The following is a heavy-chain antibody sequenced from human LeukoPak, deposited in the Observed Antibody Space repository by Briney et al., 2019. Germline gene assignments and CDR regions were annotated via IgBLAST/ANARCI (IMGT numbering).Heavy chain of an antibody. J-gene: IGHJ4*02. V-gene: IGHV1-3*01. CDR2: INAGNGNT. CDR3: ARGKQSSYYDSSGYYLSFDY. D-gene: IGHD3-22*01. CDR1: GYTFTSYA. Sequence: ASVKVSCKASGYTFTSYAMHWVRQAPGQRLEWMGWINAGNGNTKYSQKFQGRVTITRDTSASTAYMELSSLRSEDTAVYYCARGKQSSYYDSSGYYLSFDYWGQGTLVTVSS.